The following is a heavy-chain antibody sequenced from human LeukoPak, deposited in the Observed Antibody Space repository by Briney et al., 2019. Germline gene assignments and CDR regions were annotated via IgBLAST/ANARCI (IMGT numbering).Heavy chain of an antibody. Sequence: GGSLRLSCAASGFTFCSNAMCWVRQAPGKGLEWVSAISGSGGSTYYADSVKGRFTISRDNSKNTLYLQMNSLRAEDTAVYYCAKDQMITFGGVIVIAAFDYWGQGTLVTVSS. J-gene: IGHJ4*02. CDR1: GFTFCSNA. V-gene: IGHV3-23*01. CDR3: AKDQMITFGGVIVIAAFDY. D-gene: IGHD3-16*02. CDR2: ISGSGGST.